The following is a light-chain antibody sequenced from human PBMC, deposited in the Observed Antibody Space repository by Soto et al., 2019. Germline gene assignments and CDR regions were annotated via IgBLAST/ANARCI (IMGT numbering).Light chain of an antibody. CDR3: HQYGMSPWS. CDR2: AAS. Sequence: EIVLTQSPGTLSLSPGERATLSCRASQSVNNYYLAWFQQKPGQAPRLLIYAASSRATGIPDRFSGSGSGTDFTLTISRLEAEDFAVYYCHQYGMSPWSFGQGTKVDIK. J-gene: IGKJ1*01. V-gene: IGKV3-20*01. CDR1: QSVNNYY.